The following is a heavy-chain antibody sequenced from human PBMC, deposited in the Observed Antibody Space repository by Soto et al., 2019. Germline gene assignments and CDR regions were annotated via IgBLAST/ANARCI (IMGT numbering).Heavy chain of an antibody. V-gene: IGHV3-48*01. D-gene: IGHD3-16*02. Sequence: GGSLRLSCAASGFTFSSYSMNWVRQAPGKGLEWVSYISSSSSTIYYADSVKGRFTISRDNAKNSLYLQMNSLGAEDTAVYYCARDRYDYIWGSYRYAYFDYWGQGTLVTVSS. CDR3: ARDRYDYIWGSYRYAYFDY. CDR2: ISSSSSTI. CDR1: GFTFSSYS. J-gene: IGHJ4*02.